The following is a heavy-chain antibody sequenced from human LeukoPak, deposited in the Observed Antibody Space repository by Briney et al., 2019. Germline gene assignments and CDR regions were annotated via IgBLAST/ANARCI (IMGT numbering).Heavy chain of an antibody. CDR1: CGCFRDCY. Sequence: SGTPSLTCAVYCGCFRDCYWGWSRHPPREGPGWGGGINHSGTTNSNPSIKSRVTISIDTSKNQFSLKLNSVTAADTAVYYCARLTVYNFGSFRGDFDYWGQGNLVTVSS. D-gene: IGHD5-24*01. CDR3: ARLTVYNFGSFRGDFDY. J-gene: IGHJ4*02. CDR2: INHSGTT. V-gene: IGHV4-34*01.